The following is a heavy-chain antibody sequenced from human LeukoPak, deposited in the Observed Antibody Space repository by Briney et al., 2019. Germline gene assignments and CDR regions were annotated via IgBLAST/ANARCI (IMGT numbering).Heavy chain of an antibody. CDR2: INHSGST. D-gene: IGHD3-3*01. Sequence: PSETLSLTCAVYGGSFSGYYWSWIRQPPGKGLEWIGEINHSGSTNYNPSLESRVTISVDTSKNQFSLKLSSVTAADTAVYYCARRRSVTIFGVVIPDAFDIWGQGTMVTVSS. CDR3: ARRRSVTIFGVVIPDAFDI. J-gene: IGHJ3*02. V-gene: IGHV4-34*01. CDR1: GGSFSGYY.